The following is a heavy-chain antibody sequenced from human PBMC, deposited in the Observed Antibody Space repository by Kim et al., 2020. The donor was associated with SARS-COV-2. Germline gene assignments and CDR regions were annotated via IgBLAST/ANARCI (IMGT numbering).Heavy chain of an antibody. CDR1: GGSFSGYY. V-gene: IGHV4-34*01. D-gene: IGHD3-10*01. CDR2: INHSGST. J-gene: IGHJ4*02. CDR3: ARSRLGELWH. Sequence: SETLSLTCAVYGGSFSGYYWSWIRQPPGKGLEWIGEINHSGSTNYNPSLKSRVTISVDTSKNQFSLKLSSVTAADTAVYYCARSRLGELWHWGQGTLVTVSS.